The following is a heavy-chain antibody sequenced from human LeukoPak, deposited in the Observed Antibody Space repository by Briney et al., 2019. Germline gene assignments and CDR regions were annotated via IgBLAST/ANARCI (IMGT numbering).Heavy chain of an antibody. CDR2: IYYSGST. J-gene: IGHJ4*02. D-gene: IGHD3-22*01. Sequence: PSETLSLTCTVSGGSISSSSYYWGWIRQPPGKGLEWIGSIYYSGSTYYNPSLKSRVTISVDTSKNQFSLTLSSVTAADTAVYNCARLDYDSSGLIDYWGQGTLVTVSS. CDR3: ARLDYDSSGLIDY. CDR1: GGSISSSSYY. V-gene: IGHV4-39*01.